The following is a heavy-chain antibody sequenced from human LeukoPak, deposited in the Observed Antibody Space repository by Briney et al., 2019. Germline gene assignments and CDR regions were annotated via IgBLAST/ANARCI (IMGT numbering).Heavy chain of an antibody. V-gene: IGHV1-2*02. D-gene: IGHD2-2*02. Sequence: ASVKVSCKASGYTFTGYYMHWVRQAPGQGLEWMGWINPNSGGTNYAQKFQGRVTMTRDTSISTAYMELSRLRSDDTAMYYCVRGGSDIVVVPAAISYYYGMDVWGQGTTVTVSS. CDR2: INPNSGGT. CDR3: VRGGSDIVVVPAAISYYYGMDV. CDR1: GYTFTGYY. J-gene: IGHJ6*02.